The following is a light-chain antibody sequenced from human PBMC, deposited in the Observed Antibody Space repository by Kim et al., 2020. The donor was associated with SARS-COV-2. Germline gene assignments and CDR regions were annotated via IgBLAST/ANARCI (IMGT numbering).Light chain of an antibody. Sequence: SSELTQDPAVSVALGQTVRITCQGDSLRSYYATWYQQKPGQAPIVVIYGKNNRPSGIPDRFSGSSSGNTASLTITGTQAGDEADYYCNSRGSSGNVVLGG. CDR3: NSRGSSGNVV. V-gene: IGLV3-19*01. CDR1: SLRSYY. CDR2: GKN. J-gene: IGLJ2*01.